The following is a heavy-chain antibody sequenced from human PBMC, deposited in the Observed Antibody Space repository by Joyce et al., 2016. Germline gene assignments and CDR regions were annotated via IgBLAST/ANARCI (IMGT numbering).Heavy chain of an antibody. CDR2: IKQDGSAV. Sequence: EVQLVESGGGLVQPGGSLRLSCAASGFTFSGNSMSWLRQAPGGGLEGVANIKQDGSAVDYLDSVKGRFTVSRDNARSLVHLQMVSLRVEDTALYYCARGKAFDVWGQGTMVTVSS. J-gene: IGHJ3*01. CDR3: ARGKAFDV. V-gene: IGHV3-7*01. CDR1: GFTFSGNS.